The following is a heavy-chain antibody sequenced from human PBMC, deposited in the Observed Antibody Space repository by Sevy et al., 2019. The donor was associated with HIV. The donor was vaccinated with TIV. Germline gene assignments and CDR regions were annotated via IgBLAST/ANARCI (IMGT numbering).Heavy chain of an antibody. Sequence: ASVKVSCKASGGTFSSYAISWVRQAPGQGLEWMGGIIPIFGTANYVLKFQGRVTITADESTSTAYMELSSLRSEDTAVYYCARDRGYYDSSGALDYWGQGTLVTVSS. J-gene: IGHJ4*02. CDR2: IIPIFGTA. D-gene: IGHD3-22*01. CDR3: ARDRGYYDSSGALDY. CDR1: GGTFSSYA. V-gene: IGHV1-69*13.